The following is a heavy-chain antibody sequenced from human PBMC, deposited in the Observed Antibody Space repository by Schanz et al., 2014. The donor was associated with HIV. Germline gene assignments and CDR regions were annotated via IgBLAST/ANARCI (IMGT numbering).Heavy chain of an antibody. J-gene: IGHJ4*02. V-gene: IGHV3-23*01. Sequence: EVQLLESGGGLVQPGGSLRLSCAASGFTFSSYAMSWVRQAPGKGLEWVSAISGSGGSKYYADSVKGRFTISRDNSKNRVYLQVNSLRAEDTAVYYCARDPLSLAGDKGPFDYWGQGTLVTVSS. D-gene: IGHD2-21*01. CDR2: ISGSGGSK. CDR1: GFTFSSYA. CDR3: ARDPLSLAGDKGPFDY.